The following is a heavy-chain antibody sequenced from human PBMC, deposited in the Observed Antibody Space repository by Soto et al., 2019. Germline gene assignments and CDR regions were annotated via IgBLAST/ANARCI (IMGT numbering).Heavy chain of an antibody. Sequence: SETLSLTCAVYGGSFSGYYWSWIRQPPGKGLEWIGEINHSGSTNYNPSLKSRVTISVDTSKNQFSLKLSSVTAADTAVYYCARDLHLGELSFGYWGQGTLVTVSS. V-gene: IGHV4-34*01. J-gene: IGHJ4*02. CDR2: INHSGST. D-gene: IGHD3-16*02. CDR3: ARDLHLGELSFGY. CDR1: GGSFSGYY.